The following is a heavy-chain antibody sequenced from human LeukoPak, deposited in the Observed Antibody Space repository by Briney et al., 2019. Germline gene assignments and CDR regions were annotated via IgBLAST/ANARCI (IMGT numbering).Heavy chain of an antibody. CDR3: ARDWEHCSSTSCPVDY. CDR2: IRYDGSYK. V-gene: IGHV3-30*02. Sequence: GGSLRLSCAASGFTFTSYGMHWVRQAPGKGLEWVAFIRYDGSYKYYADSVKGRFTISRDNSKNTLYLQMNSLRAEDTAVYYCARDWEHCSSTSCPVDYWGQGTLVTVSS. J-gene: IGHJ4*02. CDR1: GFTFTSYG. D-gene: IGHD2-2*01.